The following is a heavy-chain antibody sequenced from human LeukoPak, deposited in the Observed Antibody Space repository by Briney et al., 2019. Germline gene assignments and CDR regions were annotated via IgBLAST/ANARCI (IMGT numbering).Heavy chain of an antibody. CDR1: GGSISSYY. CDR2: IYYSGST. CDR3: ARSYYYDSSGYYLLHQYFDY. J-gene: IGHJ4*02. D-gene: IGHD3-22*01. V-gene: IGHV4-59*12. Sequence: SETLSLTCTVSGGSISSYYWSWIRQPPGKGLEWIGYIYYSGSTNYNPSLKSRVTISVDTSKNQFSLKLSSVTAADTAVYYCARSYYYDSSGYYLLHQYFDYWGQGTLVTVSS.